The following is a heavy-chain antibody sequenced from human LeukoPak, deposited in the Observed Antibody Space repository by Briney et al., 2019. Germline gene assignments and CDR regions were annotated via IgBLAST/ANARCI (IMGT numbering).Heavy chain of an antibody. Sequence: GGSLRLSCAASGFTFDDYAMHWVRQAPGKGLEWVSGISWNSGSIGYADSVMGRFTISRDNAKNSLYLQMNSLRAEDTALYYCAKAPHYDILTGPLDPWGQGTLVTVSS. D-gene: IGHD3-9*01. V-gene: IGHV3-9*01. CDR3: AKAPHYDILTGPLDP. J-gene: IGHJ5*02. CDR2: ISWNSGSI. CDR1: GFTFDDYA.